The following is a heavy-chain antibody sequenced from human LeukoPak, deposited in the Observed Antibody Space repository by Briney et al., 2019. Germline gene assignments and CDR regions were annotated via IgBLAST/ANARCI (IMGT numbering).Heavy chain of an antibody. CDR3: TRSFGGSGDY. D-gene: IGHD4-23*01. Sequence: GGSLRPSCAASGFTFSNYWMHWVRQASGKGLVWISRINTDGSVTDYADSVKGRFTISRDNAKNTVYLQMSSLITEDTALYYCTRSFGGSGDYWGQGTLVTVSS. CDR2: INTDGSVT. CDR1: GFTFSNYW. V-gene: IGHV3-74*01. J-gene: IGHJ4*02.